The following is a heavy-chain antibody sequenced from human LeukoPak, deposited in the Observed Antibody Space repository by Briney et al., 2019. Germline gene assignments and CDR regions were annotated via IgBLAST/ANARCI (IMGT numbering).Heavy chain of an antibody. CDR3: ARAKASATLDY. J-gene: IGHJ4*02. D-gene: IGHD5-12*01. V-gene: IGHV1-46*01. CDR2: INPSGGST. CDR1: GYTFTSYG. Sequence: ASVKVSCKASGYTFTSYGISWVRQAPGQGLEWMGIINPSGGSTSYAQKFQGRVTMTRDMSTSTVYMELSSLRSEDTAVYYCARAKASATLDYWGQGTLVTVSS.